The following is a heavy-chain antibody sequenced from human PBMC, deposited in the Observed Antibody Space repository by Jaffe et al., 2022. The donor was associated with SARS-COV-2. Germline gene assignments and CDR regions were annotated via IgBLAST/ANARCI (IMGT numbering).Heavy chain of an antibody. J-gene: IGHJ6*03. CDR2: IYYSGST. CDR3: ARVVPARNYYYMDV. CDR1: GGSISSYY. D-gene: IGHD2-2*01. Sequence: QVQLQESGPGLVKPSETLSLTCTVSGGSISSYYWSWIRQPPGKGLEWIGYIYYSGSTNYNPSLKSRVTISVDTSKNQFSLKLSSVTAADTAVYYCARVVPARNYYYMDVWGKGTTVTVSS. V-gene: IGHV4-59*01.